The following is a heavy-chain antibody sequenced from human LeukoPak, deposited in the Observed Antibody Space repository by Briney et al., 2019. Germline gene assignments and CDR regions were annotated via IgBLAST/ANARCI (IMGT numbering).Heavy chain of an antibody. Sequence: SETLSPTCTVSGGSITSYYWTWIRQPPGKGLEWIGYIYHSGTTNYNPSLKSRVTISVDTSKNQFSLKLSSVTAADTAVYYCAQKAPYSPEYSQDWGQGTLVTVSS. J-gene: IGHJ1*01. CDR3: AQKAPYSPEYSQD. CDR2: IYHSGTT. V-gene: IGHV4-59*01. CDR1: GGSITSYY. D-gene: IGHD2-15*01.